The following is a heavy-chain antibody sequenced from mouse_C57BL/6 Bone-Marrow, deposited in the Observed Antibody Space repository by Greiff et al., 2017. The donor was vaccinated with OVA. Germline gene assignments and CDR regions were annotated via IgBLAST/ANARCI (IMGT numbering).Heavy chain of an antibody. CDR3: ARCRGYGAMDY. CDR1: GYTFTSYW. V-gene: IGHV1-50*01. D-gene: IGHD1-1*02. Sequence: QVQPQQPGAELVKPGASVKLSCKASGYTFTSYWMQWVKQRPGQGLEWIGEIDPSDSYTNYNQKFKGKATLTVDTSSSTAYMQLSSLTSEDSAVYYCARCRGYGAMDYWGQGTSVTVSS. CDR2: IDPSDSYT. J-gene: IGHJ4*01.